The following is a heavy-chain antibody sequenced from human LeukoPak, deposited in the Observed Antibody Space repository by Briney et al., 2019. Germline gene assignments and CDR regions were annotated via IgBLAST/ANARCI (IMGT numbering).Heavy chain of an antibody. CDR3: AKESIAAAGSFDY. CDR2: ISWNSGSI. J-gene: IGHJ4*02. V-gene: IGHV3-9*03. Sequence: PGRSLRLSCAAPGLTFDDYAMHWVRQAPGKGLDWVSGISWNSGSIGYADSVKGRFTISRDNAKNSLYLQMNSLRAEDMALYYCAKESIAAAGSFDYWGQGTLVTVSS. CDR1: GLTFDDYA. D-gene: IGHD6-13*01.